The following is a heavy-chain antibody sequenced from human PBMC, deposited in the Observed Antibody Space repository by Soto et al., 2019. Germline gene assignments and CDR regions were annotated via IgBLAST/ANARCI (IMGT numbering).Heavy chain of an antibody. J-gene: IGHJ4*02. V-gene: IGHV4-4*02. Sequence: QMQLQESGPGLVKPSETLSLTCAVSSASIITEQRWTWVRQPPGKGREWIGEIHHSGSTNNNPSLRSRVTMSVAKSKNQFSLNLSSVTAANTAHYYCARSFGWYAIDHWGQGTLVIVSS. CDR2: IHHSGST. D-gene: IGHD6-19*01. CDR3: ARSFGWYAIDH. CDR1: SASIITEQR.